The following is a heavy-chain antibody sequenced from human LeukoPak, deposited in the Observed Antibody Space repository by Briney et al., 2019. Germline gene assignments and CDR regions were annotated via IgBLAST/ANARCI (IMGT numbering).Heavy chain of an antibody. CDR3: ARGRYCSSTSCYADYYYYYGMDV. J-gene: IGHJ6*02. CDR1: GGSFSGYY. D-gene: IGHD2-2*01. Sequence: PSDTLSLTCAVYGGSFSGYYWSWIRQPPGKGLEWIGEINHSGSTNYNPSLKSRVTISVDTSKNQFSLKLSSVTAADTAVYYCARGRYCSSTSCYADYYYYYGMDVWGQGTTVTVSS. CDR2: INHSGST. V-gene: IGHV4-34*01.